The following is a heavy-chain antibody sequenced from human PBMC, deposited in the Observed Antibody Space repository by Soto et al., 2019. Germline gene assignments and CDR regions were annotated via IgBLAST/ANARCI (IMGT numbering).Heavy chain of an antibody. CDR2: INAGNGNT. V-gene: IGHV1-3*01. Sequence: ASVKVSCKASGYTFTSYAMHWVRQAPGQRLEWMGWINAGNGNTKYSQKFQGRVTITRDTSASTAYMELSSLRSEDTAVYYCARDRCSSTSCYGRRWFDPWGQGTLVTVSS. CDR3: ARDRCSSTSCYGRRWFDP. J-gene: IGHJ5*02. CDR1: GYTFTSYA. D-gene: IGHD2-2*01.